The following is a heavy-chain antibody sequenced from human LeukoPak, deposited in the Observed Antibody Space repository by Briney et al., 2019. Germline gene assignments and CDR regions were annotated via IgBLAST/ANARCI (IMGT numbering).Heavy chain of an antibody. V-gene: IGHV4-30-4*01. J-gene: IGHJ4*02. CDR1: GGSISSGDYY. CDR3: ARDRAVTRDFDY. D-gene: IGHD4-17*01. Sequence: SQTLSLTCTVSGGSISSGDYYWSWIRQPPGKGLEWIGYIYYSGGTYYNPSLKSRVTISVDTSKNQFSLKLSSVTAADTAVYYCARDRAVTRDFDYWGQGTLVTVSS. CDR2: IYYSGGT.